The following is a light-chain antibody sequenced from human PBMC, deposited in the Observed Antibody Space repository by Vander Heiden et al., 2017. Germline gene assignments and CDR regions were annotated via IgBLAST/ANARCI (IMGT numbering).Light chain of an antibody. J-gene: IGLJ2*01. Sequence: QSALTQPASVSGSPGQSTTISCTGTSSDVGGYNYVSVYQQHPGKAPKLMIYEVSNRPSGVSNRFSGSKSGNTASLTISGLQAEDEADYYCSSYTSSSTLYVVFGGGTKLTVL. CDR2: EVS. V-gene: IGLV2-14*01. CDR1: SSDVGGYNY. CDR3: SSYTSSSTLYVV.